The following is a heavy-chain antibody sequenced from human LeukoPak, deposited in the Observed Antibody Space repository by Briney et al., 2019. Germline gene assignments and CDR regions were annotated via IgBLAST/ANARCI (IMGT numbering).Heavy chain of an antibody. CDR1: GFTFSNYW. J-gene: IGHJ6*02. V-gene: IGHV3-7*03. Sequence: GGSLRLSCAASGFTFSNYWMNWVRQAPGKGLEWVANIKQDGSEKYYVDSVKGRFTISRDNARNSVYVQMNSLRAEDTAVYYSARAMDVWGHGTTVNFSS. CDR2: IKQDGSEK. CDR3: ARAMDV.